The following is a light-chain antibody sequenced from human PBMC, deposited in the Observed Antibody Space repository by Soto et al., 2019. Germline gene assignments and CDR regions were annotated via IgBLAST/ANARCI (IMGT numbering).Light chain of an antibody. CDR1: SSDVGGYNY. J-gene: IGLJ3*02. CDR3: SSYVVSYNWV. Sequence: QSALTQPASVSGSPGQSITISCTGTSSDVGGYNYVSWYQHHPGKAPKLIIYGVSNRPSGVPYRFSGSKSGNTASLTVSGLQAEDEADYYCSSYVVSYNWVFGGGTKLTVL. V-gene: IGLV2-8*01. CDR2: GVS.